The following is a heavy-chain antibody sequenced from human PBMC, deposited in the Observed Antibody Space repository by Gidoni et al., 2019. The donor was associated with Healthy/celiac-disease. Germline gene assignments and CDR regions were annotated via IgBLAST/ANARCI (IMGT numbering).Heavy chain of an antibody. CDR2: IYYSGRT. V-gene: IGHV4-39*01. CDR3: ARHSAATGTSSYFDY. Sequence: QLQLQESGPGLVKPSETLSLTCTVSGGFISSSSYYWGGIRQPPGKGLEWIGSIYYSGRTYYHPSLKSRVTISVDTSKNQFSLKLSSVTAAGTAVYYCARHSAATGTSSYFDYWGQGTLVTVSS. CDR1: GGFISSSSYY. D-gene: IGHD1-1*01. J-gene: IGHJ4*02.